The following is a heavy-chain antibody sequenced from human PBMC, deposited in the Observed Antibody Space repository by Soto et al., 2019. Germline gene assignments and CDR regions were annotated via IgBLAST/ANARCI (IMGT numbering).Heavy chain of an antibody. D-gene: IGHD6-6*01. CDR3: AKSGGGLTTAARRLLDS. Sequence: GGSLRLSCAASGFTFSNYAMNWVRQAPGKGLEWVSDISGSGANTYYADSVKGRFTISRDNSKNTLYLQMDSLRAEDAALYYCAKSGGGLTTAARRLLDSWGQGTLVAVSS. CDR1: GFTFSNYA. CDR2: ISGSGANT. J-gene: IGHJ4*02. V-gene: IGHV3-23*01.